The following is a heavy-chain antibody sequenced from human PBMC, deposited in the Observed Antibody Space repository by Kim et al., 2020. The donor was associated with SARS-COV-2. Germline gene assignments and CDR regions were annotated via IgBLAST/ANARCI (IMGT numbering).Heavy chain of an antibody. V-gene: IGHV1-46*01. D-gene: IGHD6-19*01. J-gene: IGHJ4*02. Sequence: EKKFQGRVTMTRATSTSTVYMELSSLRSEDTAVYYCARVAVAGTRGLDYWGQGTLVTVSS. CDR3: ARVAVAGTRGLDY.